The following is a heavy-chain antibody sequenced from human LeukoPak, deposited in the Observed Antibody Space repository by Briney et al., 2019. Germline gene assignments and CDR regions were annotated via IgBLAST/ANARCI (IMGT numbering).Heavy chain of an antibody. V-gene: IGHV3-23*01. CDR1: GLTLSSYA. Sequence: GGSLRLSCAASGLTLSSYAMNWVRQAPGKGLEWVSAISASGASTSYADSVKGRFTISRDNSKNTLFMQMNSLRAEDTAIYYCAKCFRTTVTTVDYWGQGTLVTVSS. J-gene: IGHJ4*02. D-gene: IGHD4-17*01. CDR2: ISASGAST. CDR3: AKCFRTTVTTVDY.